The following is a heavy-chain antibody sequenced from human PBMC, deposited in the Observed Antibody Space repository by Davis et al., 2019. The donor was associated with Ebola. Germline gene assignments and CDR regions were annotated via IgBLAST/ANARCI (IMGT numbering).Heavy chain of an antibody. Sequence: MPSETLSLTCAVYGGSFSGYYWSWIRPPPGKGLEWIGEINHSGSTNYNPSLKSRVTISVDTSKNQFSLKLSSVTAAETAVYYCARGRYDDYYFDYWGQGTLVTVSS. V-gene: IGHV4-34*01. CDR2: INHSGST. J-gene: IGHJ4*02. CDR1: GGSFSGYY. D-gene: IGHD4-17*01. CDR3: ARGRYDDYYFDY.